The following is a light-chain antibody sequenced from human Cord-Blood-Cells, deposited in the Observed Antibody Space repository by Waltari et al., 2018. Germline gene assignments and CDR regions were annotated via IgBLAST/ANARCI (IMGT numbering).Light chain of an antibody. J-gene: IGLJ2*01. Sequence: QSALTQPTSVSGSPGQSITIPCTGPSSDVGSYNLVSWYQQHPGKAPKLMIYEGSKRPSGVSNRFSGSKSGNTASLTISGLQAEDEADYYCCSYAGRDVVFGGGTKLTVL. V-gene: IGLV2-23*01. CDR3: CSYAGRDVV. CDR1: SSDVGSYNL. CDR2: EGS.